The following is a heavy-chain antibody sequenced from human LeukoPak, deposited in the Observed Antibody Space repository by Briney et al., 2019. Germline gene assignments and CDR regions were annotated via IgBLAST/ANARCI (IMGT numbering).Heavy chain of an antibody. Sequence: SETLSLTCAVYGGSFSGYYWSWIRQPPGKGLEWIGEINHSGSTNYNPSLKSRVTISVDTSKNQFSLKLSSVTAADTAVYYCASTSPYGAANYYYYGMDVWGQGTTVTVSS. D-gene: IGHD4-17*01. V-gene: IGHV4-34*01. J-gene: IGHJ6*02. CDR2: INHSGST. CDR1: GGSFSGYY. CDR3: ASTSPYGAANYYYYGMDV.